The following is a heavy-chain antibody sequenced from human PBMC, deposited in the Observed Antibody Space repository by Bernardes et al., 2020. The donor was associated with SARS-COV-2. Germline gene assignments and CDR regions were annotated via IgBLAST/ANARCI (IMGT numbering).Heavy chain of an antibody. CDR2: MNPTSGDT. V-gene: IGHV1-8*01. Sequence: ASVEVSCKASGFTFSSYEVSWVRQASGQGLEWMGRMNPTSGDTGYARKFQGRVTMTRNTSITTAYMELTGLTSEDAAIYFCARSIPLSSGWFHLDYWGPGTVVIVSS. D-gene: IGHD6-19*01. CDR3: ARSIPLSSGWFHLDY. J-gene: IGHJ4*02. CDR1: GFTFSSYE.